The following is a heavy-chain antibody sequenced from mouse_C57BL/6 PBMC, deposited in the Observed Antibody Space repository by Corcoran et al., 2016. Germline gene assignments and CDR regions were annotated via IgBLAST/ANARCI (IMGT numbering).Heavy chain of an antibody. CDR1: GYTFTDYY. CDR3: ARSVYYGHYLDY. CDR2: INPNNGGT. J-gene: IGHJ2*01. Sequence: EVQLQQSGPELVKPGASVKISCKASGYTFTDYYMNWVKQSHGKSLEWIGDINPNNGGTSYNQKFKGKATLTVDKSSSTAYMELRSLTSEDSAVYYCARSVYYGHYLDYWGQGTTLTVSS. D-gene: IGHD2-1*01. V-gene: IGHV1-26*01.